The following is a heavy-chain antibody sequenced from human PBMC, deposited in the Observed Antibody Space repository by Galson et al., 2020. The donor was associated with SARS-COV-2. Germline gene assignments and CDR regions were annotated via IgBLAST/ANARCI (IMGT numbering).Heavy chain of an antibody. Sequence: SETLSLTCTVSGGSISSGGYYWSWIRQHPGKGLEWIGYIYYSGSTYYNPSLKSRVTISVDTSKNQFSLKLSSVTAADTAVYYCARDPYGGVDAFDIWGQGTMVTVSS. V-gene: IGHV4-31*03. CDR1: GGSISSGGYY. CDR2: IYYSGST. CDR3: ARDPYGGVDAFDI. D-gene: IGHD4-17*01. J-gene: IGHJ3*02.